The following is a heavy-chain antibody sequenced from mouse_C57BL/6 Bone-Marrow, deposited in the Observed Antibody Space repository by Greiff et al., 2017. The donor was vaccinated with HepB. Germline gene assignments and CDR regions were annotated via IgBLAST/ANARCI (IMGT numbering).Heavy chain of an antibody. CDR2: INPYNGGT. V-gene: IGHV1-19*01. Sequence: VHVKQSGPVLVKPGASVKMSCKASGYTFTDYYMNWVKQSHGKSLEWIGVINPYNGGTSYNQKFKGKATLTVDKSSSTAYMELNSLTSEDSAVYYCARRYDGRSYYAMDYWGQGTSVTVSS. CDR3: ARRYDGRSYYAMDY. J-gene: IGHJ4*01. CDR1: GYTFTDYY. D-gene: IGHD2-3*01.